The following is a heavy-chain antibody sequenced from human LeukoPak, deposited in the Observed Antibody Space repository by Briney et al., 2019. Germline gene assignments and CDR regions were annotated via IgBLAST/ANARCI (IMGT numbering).Heavy chain of an antibody. D-gene: IGHD4-17*01. V-gene: IGHV3-30*02. J-gene: IGHJ3*01. CDR2: IWYDGSNK. CDR3: AKPMLFYADSEPQALDV. CDR1: GISFSASG. Sequence: GGSLRLSCAASGISFSASGMHWVRQVPGEGLEWVAFIWYDGSNKYYADSVKGRFTISRDNAKNSLFLQMNSLRAEDTALYYCAKPMLFYADSEPQALDVWGQGTMVTVSS.